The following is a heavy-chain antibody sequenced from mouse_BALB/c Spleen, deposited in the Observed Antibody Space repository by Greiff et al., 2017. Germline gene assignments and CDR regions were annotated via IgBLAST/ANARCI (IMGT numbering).Heavy chain of an antibody. CDR3: AHGNYVEYFDY. J-gene: IGHJ2*01. CDR1: GFNIKDYY. V-gene: IGHV14-1*02. D-gene: IGHD2-1*01. CDR2: IDPENGNT. Sequence: VQLQQSGAELVRPGALVKLSCKASGFNIKDYYMHWVKQRPEQGLEWIGWIDPENGNTIYDPKFQGKASITADTSSNTAYLQLSSLTSEDTAVYYCAHGNYVEYFDYWGQGTTLTVSS.